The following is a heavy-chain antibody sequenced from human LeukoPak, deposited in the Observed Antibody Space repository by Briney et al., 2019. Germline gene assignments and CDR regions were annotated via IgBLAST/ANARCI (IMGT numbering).Heavy chain of an antibody. Sequence: SETLSLTCPVSGDSISSYYWSWIRQPPGKGLEWIGYIYYSGSTNYNPSLKSRVTISVDTSKNQVFLELSSVAAADTGVYYCARSVRGPSTIASSRFDPWGQGTQVTVSS. CDR3: ARSVRGPSTIASSRFDP. J-gene: IGHJ5*02. V-gene: IGHV4-59*08. CDR2: IYYSGST. D-gene: IGHD6-13*01. CDR1: GDSISSYY.